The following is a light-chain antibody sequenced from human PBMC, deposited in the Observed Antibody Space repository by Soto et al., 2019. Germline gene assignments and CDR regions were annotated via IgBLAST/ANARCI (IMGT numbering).Light chain of an antibody. V-gene: IGLV1-47*01. CDR2: RDN. J-gene: IGLJ3*02. CDR1: RSNIGSHY. CDR3: AAWDDSLSGQV. Sequence: QPVLTQPSSASGTPGQRVTISCSGRRSNIGSHYVYWYQQLPGTAPKLLIYRDNQRPSGVPDRFSGSKSGTSASLAISGLRSEDEADYYCAAWDDSLSGQVFGGGTKVTVL.